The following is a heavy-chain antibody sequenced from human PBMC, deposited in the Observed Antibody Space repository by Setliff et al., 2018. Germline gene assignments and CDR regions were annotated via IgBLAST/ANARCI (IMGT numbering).Heavy chain of an antibody. J-gene: IGHJ4*02. CDR2: ISSNGGRL. D-gene: IGHD2-8*01. CDR3: ASARATPYGGFQRALDY. V-gene: IGHV3-64*01. CDR1: GFNFFSYA. Sequence: PGGSLRLSCAASGFNFFSYAMHWVRQAPGKGLEYVSAISSNGGRLSYATSVKGRFTISRDVSTNTLYLQMGSLTAEDTAIYYCASARATPYGGFQRALDYWGRGTLVTVSS.